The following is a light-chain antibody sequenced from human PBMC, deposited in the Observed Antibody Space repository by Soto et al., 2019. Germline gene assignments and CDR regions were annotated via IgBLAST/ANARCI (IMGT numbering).Light chain of an antibody. V-gene: IGKV1-33*01. Sequence: DIQMTQSPSSLSASVGDRVTITCQASQDISNYLNWYQQKSGKAPKLLIYDASNLETGVPSRFSGSGSGTDFTFTISSLQPEDIATYYCQPYDNLPPTFGGGTKVEIK. CDR2: DAS. CDR3: QPYDNLPPT. J-gene: IGKJ4*01. CDR1: QDISNY.